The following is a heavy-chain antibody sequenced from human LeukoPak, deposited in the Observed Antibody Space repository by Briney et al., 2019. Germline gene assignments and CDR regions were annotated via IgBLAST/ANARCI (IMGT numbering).Heavy chain of an antibody. Sequence: GGSLRLSCAASGFTFSSQPMHGVSQTPGKGLEGGALISFDGKNKFYGDSVIGRFTISRDNTKNTLFLQMNSLRAQDMGVYYCVRPMTTTRNFEHSGQGTLVTVSS. D-gene: IGHD1-1*01. J-gene: IGHJ4*02. CDR1: GFTFSSQP. CDR2: ISFDGKNK. V-gene: IGHV3-30*03. CDR3: VRPMTTTRNFEH.